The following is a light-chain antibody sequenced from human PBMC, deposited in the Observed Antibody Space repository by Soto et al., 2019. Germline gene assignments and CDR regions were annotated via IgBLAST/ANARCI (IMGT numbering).Light chain of an antibody. Sequence: EIVLTQSPGTLSLSPGERATLSCRASQSVSSSYLAWYQQKPGQAPRLLIYGASSRATGIPDRFSGSGSGTDFTLTISRLEPEDFAVYYCKQYDSSPCTFGQGTKLEI. V-gene: IGKV3-20*01. CDR2: GAS. CDR3: KQYDSSPCT. CDR1: QSVSSSY. J-gene: IGKJ2*02.